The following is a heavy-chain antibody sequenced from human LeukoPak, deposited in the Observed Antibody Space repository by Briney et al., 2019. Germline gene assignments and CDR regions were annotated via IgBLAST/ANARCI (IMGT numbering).Heavy chain of an antibody. J-gene: IGHJ4*02. CDR3: ARGRGYCSSTSCPSRFDY. V-gene: IGHV1-69*04. D-gene: IGHD2-2*01. CDR1: GGTFSSYA. CDR2: IIPILGIA. Sequence: ASVKVSCKASGGTFSSYAISWVRQAPGQGLEWMGRIIPILGIANYAQKFQGRVTITADKSTSTAYMELSSPRSEDTAVYYCARGRGYCSSTSCPSRFDYWGQGTLVTVSS.